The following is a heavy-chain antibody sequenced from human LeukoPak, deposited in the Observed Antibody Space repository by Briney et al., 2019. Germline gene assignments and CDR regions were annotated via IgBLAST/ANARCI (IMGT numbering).Heavy chain of an antibody. J-gene: IGHJ5*02. V-gene: IGHV1-18*04. D-gene: IGHD2-15*01. CDR1: GYTFTSYG. Sequence: GASVKVSCKASGYTFTSYGISWVRQAPGQGLEWMGWISAYNGNTNYAQKLQGRVTMTTDTSTSTAYMELRSLRSDDTAVYYCAREVVVVVAATQVWFDPWGQGTLSPSPQ. CDR3: AREVVVVVAATQVWFDP. CDR2: ISAYNGNT.